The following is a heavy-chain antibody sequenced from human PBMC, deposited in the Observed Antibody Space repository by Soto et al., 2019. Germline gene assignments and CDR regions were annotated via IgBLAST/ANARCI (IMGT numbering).Heavy chain of an antibody. CDR3: ARSESSSWGFRATFDY. J-gene: IGHJ4*02. Sequence: SETLSLTCTVSGGSISSYYWSWIRQPPGKGLEWIGYIYYSGSTNYNPSLKSRVTISVDTSKNQFSLKLSSVTAADTAVYYCARSESSSWGFRATFDYWGQGTLVTVSS. D-gene: IGHD6-13*01. V-gene: IGHV4-59*01. CDR1: GGSISSYY. CDR2: IYYSGST.